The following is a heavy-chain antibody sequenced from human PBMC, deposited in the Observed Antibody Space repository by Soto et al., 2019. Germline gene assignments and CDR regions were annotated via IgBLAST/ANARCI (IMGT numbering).Heavy chain of an antibody. J-gene: IGHJ4*02. CDR3: ARGPPIVVVVAALPDY. CDR1: GYTFTGYY. CDR2: INPNSGGT. Sequence: QVQLVQSGAEVKKPGASVKVSCKASGYTFTGYYMHWVRQAPGQGLEWMGWINPNSGGTNYAQKFQGRVTMTRDTSISTAYMELSRLRSDDTAVYYCARGPPIVVVVAALPDYWGQGTLVTVSS. D-gene: IGHD2-15*01. V-gene: IGHV1-2*02.